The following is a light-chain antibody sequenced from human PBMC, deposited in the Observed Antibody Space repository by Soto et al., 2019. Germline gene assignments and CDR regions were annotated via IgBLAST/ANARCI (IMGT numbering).Light chain of an antibody. CDR3: QQYGNSPPWT. V-gene: IGKV3-20*01. Sequence: ETVLTQSPGTLSLSPGERATLSCRASQSVSNSYVAWYHQKPDQAPRLLIYGASSRATGIPDRFSGSESGTDFTLTISRLEPEDFAVYYCQQYGNSPPWTFGQGTKVEIK. J-gene: IGKJ1*01. CDR1: QSVSNSY. CDR2: GAS.